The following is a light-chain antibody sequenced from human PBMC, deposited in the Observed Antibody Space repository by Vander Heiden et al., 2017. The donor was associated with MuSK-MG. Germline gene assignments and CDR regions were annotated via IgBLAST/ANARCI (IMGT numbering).Light chain of an antibody. Sequence: QSVLTQPPSVSGAPGQRATIACTGSSSNIGAGYDVHWYQQLPGTAPKLLSKVNSNRPSGVPDRFSGSKSGTSDSLAITGLQAEDEADDDGQSYDNSMSGLDVFGTGTKLTVL. J-gene: IGLJ1*01. CDR3: QSYDNSMSGLDV. CDR2: VNS. V-gene: IGLV1-40*01. CDR1: SSNIGAGYD.